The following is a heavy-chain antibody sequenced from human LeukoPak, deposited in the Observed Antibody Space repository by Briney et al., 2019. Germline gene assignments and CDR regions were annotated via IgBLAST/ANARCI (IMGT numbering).Heavy chain of an antibody. Sequence: GGSLRLSCVASGYTSYDPAMKWGRQAPGKGLEWVSGITWSSGTLAYVDSVKGRFTISRDNAKKSLYLQMNSLRAEDTALYYCGESRPMMEAPIGAFDIWGQGTMVTVSS. CDR2: ITWSSGTL. CDR3: GESRPMMEAPIGAFDI. D-gene: IGHD1-26*01. J-gene: IGHJ3*02. V-gene: IGHV3-9*02. CDR1: GYTSYDPA.